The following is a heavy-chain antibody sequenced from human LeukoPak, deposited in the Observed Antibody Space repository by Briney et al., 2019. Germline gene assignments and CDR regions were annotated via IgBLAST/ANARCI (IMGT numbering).Heavy chain of an antibody. CDR3: ARDWGDYGDYEDEVSRDY. CDR1: GYTFTSYY. D-gene: IGHD4-17*01. CDR2: INPSGGST. Sequence: ASVKVSCKASGYTFTSYYMHWVRQAPGQGLEWMGIINPSGGSTSYAQKFQGRVTMTRDTSTSTVYMELSSLRSEDTAVYYCARDWGDYGDYEDEVSRDYWGQGTLVTVSS. V-gene: IGHV1-46*01. J-gene: IGHJ4*02.